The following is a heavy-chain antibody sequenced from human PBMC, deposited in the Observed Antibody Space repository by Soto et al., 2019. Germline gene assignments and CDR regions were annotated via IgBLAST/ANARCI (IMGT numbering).Heavy chain of an antibody. J-gene: IGHJ3*02. Sequence: SVKVSCKASGGTFSSYAISWVRQAPGQGLEWMGGIIPIFGTANYAQKFQGRVTITADESTSTAYMELSSLRSEDTAVYYCARQHDFWGGYPPRRYAFXIWGQGTMVTVSS. V-gene: IGHV1-69*13. CDR2: IIPIFGTA. D-gene: IGHD3-3*01. CDR1: GGTFSSYA. CDR3: ARQHDFWGGYPPRRYAFXI.